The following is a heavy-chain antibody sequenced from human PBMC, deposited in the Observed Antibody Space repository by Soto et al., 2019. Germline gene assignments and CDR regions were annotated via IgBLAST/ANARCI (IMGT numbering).Heavy chain of an antibody. J-gene: IGHJ4*02. V-gene: IGHV2-5*02. D-gene: IGHD1-26*01. CDR1: GFSLSTSGVG. CDR3: AHRRGSEGYYYVYYFDY. CDR2: IYWDDDK. Sequence: QITLKESGPTLVKRTQTLTLTCTFSGFSLSTSGVGVGWIRQPPGKALEWLALIYWDDDKRYSPSLKSRLTITKDTSKNQVVLTMTNMDPVDTATYYCAHRRGSEGYYYVYYFDYWGQGTLVTVSS.